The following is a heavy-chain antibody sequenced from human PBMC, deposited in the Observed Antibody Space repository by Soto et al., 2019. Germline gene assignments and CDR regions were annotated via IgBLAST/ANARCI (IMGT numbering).Heavy chain of an antibody. J-gene: IGHJ4*02. CDR1: GFTFSGSS. D-gene: IGHD5-12*01. CDR2: IRSKANSYAT. V-gene: IGHV3-73*01. Sequence: ALRLSCAASGFTFSGSSMHWVRQASGKGLELVARIRSKANSYATTYGASVRGRFTISRDDSKNTAYLQMNSLKTDDTAVYYCAASGYDKFVDYWGQGSLVTVSS. CDR3: AASGYDKFVDY.